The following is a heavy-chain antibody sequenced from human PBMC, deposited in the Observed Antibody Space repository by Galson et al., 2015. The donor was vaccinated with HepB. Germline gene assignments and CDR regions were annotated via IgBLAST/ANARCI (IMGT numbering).Heavy chain of an antibody. D-gene: IGHD2-15*01. CDR3: ARGLGGY. V-gene: IGHV3-11*01. CDR2: ISHSGTTV. Sequence: SLRLSCAASGFTFSDYYMSWMRQAPGKGLEWLSYISHSGTTVYHADSLKGRFCISRDNAKNSMYLQMNSLRAEDTAVYYRARGLGGYWGQGTLVTVSS. J-gene: IGHJ4*02. CDR1: GFTFSDYY.